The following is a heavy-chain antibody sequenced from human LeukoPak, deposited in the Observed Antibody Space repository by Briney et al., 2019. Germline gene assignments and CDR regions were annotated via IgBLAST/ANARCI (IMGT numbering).Heavy chain of an antibody. CDR3: ARGEYMTTGDPTPR. J-gene: IGHJ4*02. CDR2: INPNSGGT. V-gene: IGHV1-2*02. CDR1: GYTFTGYY. D-gene: IGHD4-17*01. Sequence: ASVKVSCKASGYTFTGYYMHWVRQAPGQGLEWMGWINPNSGGTNYAQKFQGRVTMTRDTSISTAYMELSRLRSDDTAVYYCARGEYMTTGDPTPRWGQGTLVTVSS.